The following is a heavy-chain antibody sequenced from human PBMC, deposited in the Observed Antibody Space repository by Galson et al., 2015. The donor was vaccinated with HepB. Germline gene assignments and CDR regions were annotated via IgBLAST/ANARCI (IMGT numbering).Heavy chain of an antibody. CDR2: IYYSGST. V-gene: IGHV4-39*01. Sequence: SETLSLTCTVSGGSISSSSYYWGWIRQPPGKGLEWIGSIYYSGSTYYNPSLKSRVTISVDTSKNQFSLKLSSVTAADTAVYYCARHVLDSNYYYGMDVWGQGTTVTVSS. J-gene: IGHJ6*02. D-gene: IGHD3-22*01. CDR1: GGSISSSSYY. CDR3: ARHVLDSNYYYGMDV.